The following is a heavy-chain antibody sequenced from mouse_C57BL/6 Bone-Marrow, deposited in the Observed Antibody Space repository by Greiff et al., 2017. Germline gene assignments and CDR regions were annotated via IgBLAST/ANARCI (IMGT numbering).Heavy chain of an antibody. J-gene: IGHJ4*01. V-gene: IGHV1-64*01. CDR1: GYTFTSYW. CDR3: ARRRIYYDYDDAMDY. D-gene: IGHD2-4*01. Sequence: QVQLQQPGAELVKPGASVKLSCKASGYTFTSYWMHWVKQRPGQGLAWIGMIHPNSGSTNYNEKFKSKATLTVDKSSSTAYMQLSSLTSEDSAVYCCARRRIYYDYDDAMDYWGQGTSVTVSS. CDR2: IHPNSGST.